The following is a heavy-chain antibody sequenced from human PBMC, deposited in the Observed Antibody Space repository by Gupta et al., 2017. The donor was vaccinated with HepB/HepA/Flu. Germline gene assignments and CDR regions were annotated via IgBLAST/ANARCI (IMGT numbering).Heavy chain of an antibody. J-gene: IGHJ5*02. CDR2: TYYRSKWYN. D-gene: IGHD3-10*02. CDR3: ALWTGNPYNCFDP. Sequence: QIQLQQSGPGLVKPSQTLSLTCAISGDSVSSNSAAWSWIRQSPSRGLEWLGRTYYRSKWYNDYAVSVKSRITINPDTSKNQFSLQLNSVTPEDTAVYYCALWTGNPYNCFDPWGQGTRVTVSS. V-gene: IGHV6-1*01. CDR1: GDSVSSNSAA.